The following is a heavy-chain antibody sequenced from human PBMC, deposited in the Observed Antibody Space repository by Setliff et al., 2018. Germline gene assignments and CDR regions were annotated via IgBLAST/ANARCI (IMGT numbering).Heavy chain of an antibody. CDR2: INHSGST. D-gene: IGHD2-8*02. Sequence: SETLSLTCTVSGGSISSHYWSWIRQPPGKGLEWIGEINHSGSTNYNPSLKGRVTISVDTSKNQFSLKLSSVTAADTALYYCTVYNTGSSKDHYWGQGTPVTVSS. V-gene: IGHV4-34*01. CDR3: TVYNTGSSKDHY. J-gene: IGHJ4*02. CDR1: GGSISSHY.